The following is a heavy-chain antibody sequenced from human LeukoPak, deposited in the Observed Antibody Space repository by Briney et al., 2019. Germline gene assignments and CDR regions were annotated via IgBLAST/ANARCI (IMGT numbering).Heavy chain of an antibody. D-gene: IGHD6-13*01. CDR1: GFTFSNYA. J-gene: IGHJ6*03. Sequence: GGSLRLSCAASGFTFSNYAMHWVRQAPGKGLEWVAVVFYDGTIQYYADSVKGRFTISRDNSMHTLYLQMNSLRAEHTAVYYCAKDGAAAGSYYYYYVDVWGKGTTVTVSS. CDR2: VFYDGTIQ. V-gene: IGHV3-30*04. CDR3: AKDGAAAGSYYYYYVDV.